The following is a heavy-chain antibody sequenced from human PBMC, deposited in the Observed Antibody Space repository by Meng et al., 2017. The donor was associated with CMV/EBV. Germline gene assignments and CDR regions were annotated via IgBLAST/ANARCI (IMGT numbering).Heavy chain of an antibody. CDR2: ISYDGSNK. CDR3: ARDLSGQLVPATLNYYYYYGMDV. Sequence: GGSLRLSCAASGFTFSSYAMHWVRQAPGKGLEWVAVISYDGSNKYYADSVKGRFTISRDNSKNTLHLQMNSLRAEDTAVYYCARDLSGQLVPATLNYYYYYGMDVWGQGTTVTVSS. CDR1: GFTFSSYA. J-gene: IGHJ6*02. D-gene: IGHD6-6*01. V-gene: IGHV3-30-3*01.